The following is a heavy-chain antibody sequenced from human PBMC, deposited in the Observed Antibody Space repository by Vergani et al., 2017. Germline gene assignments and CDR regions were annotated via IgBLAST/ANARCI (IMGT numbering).Heavy chain of an antibody. Sequence: VQLVESGGGLVQPGGSLRLSCAASGFTFSSYWMSWVRQAPGKGLEWVANIKQDGSEKYYVDSVKGRFTISRDNAKNSLYLQMNSLRAEDTAVYYCAREAWIGYPKSYYYYYGMDVWGQGTTVTVSS. J-gene: IGHJ6*02. D-gene: IGHD3-3*01. V-gene: IGHV3-7*01. CDR1: GFTFSSYW. CDR2: IKQDGSEK. CDR3: AREAWIGYPKSYYYYYGMDV.